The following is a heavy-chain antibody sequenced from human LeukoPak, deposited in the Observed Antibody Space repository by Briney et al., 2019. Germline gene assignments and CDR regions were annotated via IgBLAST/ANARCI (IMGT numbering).Heavy chain of an antibody. J-gene: IGHJ5*02. V-gene: IGHV4-39*07. D-gene: IGHD3-9*01. CDR1: GGSISSSSYY. Sequence: PSETLSLTCTVSGGSISSSSYYWGWIRQPPGKGLEGSGSIYYSGSTYYNPSLKSRVTISVDTSKNQFSLKLSSVTAADTAVYYCARVTYYDILTGYYKLRGNWFDPWGQGTLVTVSS. CDR2: IYYSGST. CDR3: ARVTYYDILTGYYKLRGNWFDP.